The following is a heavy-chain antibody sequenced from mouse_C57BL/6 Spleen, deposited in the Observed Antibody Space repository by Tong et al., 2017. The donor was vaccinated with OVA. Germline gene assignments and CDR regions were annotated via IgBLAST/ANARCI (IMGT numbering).Heavy chain of an antibody. CDR1: GYSFTGYY. V-gene: IGHV1S34*01. CDR2: ISCYNGAT. J-gene: IGHJ2*01. Sequence: LVRPGTSVKVSCKASGYSFTGYYMHWVKQSHGKSLEWIGYISCYNGATSYNQKFKGKATFTVDTSSSTAYMQFNSLTSEDSAVYYCAKKALTGHFDYWGQGTTLTVSS. D-gene: IGHD4-1*01. CDR3: AKKALTGHFDY.